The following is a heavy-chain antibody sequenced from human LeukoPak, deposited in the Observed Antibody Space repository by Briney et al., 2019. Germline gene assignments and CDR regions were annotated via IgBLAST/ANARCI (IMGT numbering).Heavy chain of an antibody. J-gene: IGHJ4*02. CDR2: IYSGGST. V-gene: IGHV3-53*01. CDR1: GLTVSSNY. Sequence: PGGSLRLSCAASGLTVSSNYMSWVRQAPGKRLEWVSVIYSGGSTYYADSVKGRFTISRDNSKNTLYLQMNSLRAEDTAVYRCAKEQRPAGGYGFFDHWGQGALVTVSA. CDR3: AKEQRPAGGYGFFDH. D-gene: IGHD3-10*01.